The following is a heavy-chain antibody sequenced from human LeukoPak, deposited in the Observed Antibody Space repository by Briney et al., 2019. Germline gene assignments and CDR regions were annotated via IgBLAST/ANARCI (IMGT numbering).Heavy chain of an antibody. J-gene: IGHJ4*02. V-gene: IGHV3-23*01. CDR1: GFTVSSNY. CDR2: ISGSGGNT. D-gene: IGHD3-16*02. CDR3: AKTVSGSHSYQGGDY. Sequence: GGSLRLSCVASGFTVSSNYMSWVRQAPGKGLEWVSAISGSGGNTYYADSVKGRFTMSRDNSKNTLYLQMNSLRAEDTAVYFCAKTVSGSHSYQGGDYWGQGTLVTVST.